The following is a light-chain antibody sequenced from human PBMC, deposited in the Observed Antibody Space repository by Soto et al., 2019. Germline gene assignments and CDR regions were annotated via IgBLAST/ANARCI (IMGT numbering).Light chain of an antibody. CDR1: SSDAGGYNY. V-gene: IGLV2-14*01. J-gene: IGLJ2*01. CDR3: SSYTSSSTLVV. CDR2: DVS. Sequence: QSALTQPASVSGSPGPSITISCTGTSSDAGGYNYVSWYQQHPGKAPKLIIHDVSNRPAGVSNRFSGTKSGNTASLTISGLQAEDEADYYGSSYTSSSTLVVFGGGSKLTVL.